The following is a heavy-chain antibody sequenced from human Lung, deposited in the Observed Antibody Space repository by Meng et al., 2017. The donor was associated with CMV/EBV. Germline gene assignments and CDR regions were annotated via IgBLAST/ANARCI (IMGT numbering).Heavy chain of an antibody. V-gene: IGHV3-74*01. CDR3: ARDDAFDI. CDR1: GFTFSGYW. CDR2: INSDGSST. Sequence: GESLKISWSASGFTFSGYWMHWVRQAPGKGLVWVSRINSDGSSTSYADSVKGRFTISRDNAKNTLYLQMNSLRAEDTAVYYCARDDAFDIWGQGTMVSVSS. J-gene: IGHJ3*02.